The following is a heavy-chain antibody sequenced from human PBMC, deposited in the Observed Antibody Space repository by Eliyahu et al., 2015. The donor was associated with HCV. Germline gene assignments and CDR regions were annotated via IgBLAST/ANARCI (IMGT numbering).Heavy chain of an antibody. V-gene: IGHV4-59*01. J-gene: IGHJ4*02. Sequence: PGLVKPSETLSLTCTVSGGSISSYYWSWIRQPPGKGLEWIGYIFYSGSTNYNPSLKSRVTISVDTSKNQFSLKLSSVTAADTAVYYCARENWNDGDFDYWGQGTLVTVSS. CDR3: ARENWNDGDFDY. CDR2: IFYSGST. CDR1: GGSISSYY. D-gene: IGHD1-1*01.